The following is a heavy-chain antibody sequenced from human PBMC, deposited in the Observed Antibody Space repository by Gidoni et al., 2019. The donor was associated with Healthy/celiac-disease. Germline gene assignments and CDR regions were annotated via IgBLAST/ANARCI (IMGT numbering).Heavy chain of an antibody. CDR1: GYTFTSYD. CDR3: ARGTGGVRSWYPDWFDP. V-gene: IGHV1-8*01. CDR2: MNPNSGNT. D-gene: IGHD6-13*01. Sequence: QVQLVQSGAEVKKPGASVKVSCEASGYTFTSYDINWVRQATGQGLEWMGWMNPNSGNTGYAQKFQGRVTMTRNTSISTAYMELSSLRSEDTAVYYCARGTGGVRSWYPDWFDPWGQGTLVTVSS. J-gene: IGHJ5*02.